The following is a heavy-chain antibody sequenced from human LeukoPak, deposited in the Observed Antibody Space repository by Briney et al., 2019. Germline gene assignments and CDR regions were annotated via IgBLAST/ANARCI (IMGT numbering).Heavy chain of an antibody. D-gene: IGHD3-3*01. Sequence: AASVKVSCKTSGYSFTDYYIHWVRQAPGQRLEWMGWINPKSGRTSSARKFQDRVTMTRDQSISTVYMDMAWLTSDDTAIYFCARADFVDAGPYLIGPWGQGTLVTVSS. CDR2: INPKSGRT. CDR3: ARADFVDAGPYLIGP. J-gene: IGHJ5*02. CDR1: GYSFTDYY. V-gene: IGHV1-2*02.